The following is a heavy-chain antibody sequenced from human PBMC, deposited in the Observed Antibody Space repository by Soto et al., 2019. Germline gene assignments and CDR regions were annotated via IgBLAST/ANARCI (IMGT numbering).Heavy chain of an antibody. D-gene: IGHD2-15*01. J-gene: IGHJ6*02. Sequence: QVQLVQSGPEMKKPGASVKVSCKASGYTFTTYGISWVRQAPDQGLEWMGWTSTYNGDTDYAQNLQGRVTMTPDTSTTTAYMELRSLRSDDTAVYYCAREGSRPYYYYGMDVWGQGTTVTVSS. V-gene: IGHV1-18*01. CDR1: GYTFTTYG. CDR2: TSTYNGDT. CDR3: AREGSRPYYYYGMDV.